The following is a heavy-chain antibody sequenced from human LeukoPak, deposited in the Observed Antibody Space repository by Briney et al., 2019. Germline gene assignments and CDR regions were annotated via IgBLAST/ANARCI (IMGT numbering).Heavy chain of an antibody. J-gene: IGHJ4*02. V-gene: IGHV3-11*01. CDR2: IRGSGTVT. CDR1: GFTFSDHY. Sequence: PGGSLRLSCAASGFTFSDHYMTWIRQAPGKGLELVAYIRGSGTVTNYRDSVKGRFTISRDNSKNSLYLQMNSLRVEDTAIYYCSNVPRLLALWGQGTLVTVSS. CDR3: SNVPRLLAL.